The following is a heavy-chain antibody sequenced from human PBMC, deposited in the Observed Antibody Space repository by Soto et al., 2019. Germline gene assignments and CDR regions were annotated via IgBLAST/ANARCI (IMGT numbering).Heavy chain of an antibody. Sequence: QVQLVQSGAEVKKPGASVKVSCKASGYTFTSYDINWVRQATGQGLEWMGWMNPNRGNAGYSQKVQRRVTRTRTTSISTAYMELSSLRSEDTAVYYCARGGVGYCSGGSCNYNNWLDPWGQGTLVTVSS. CDR2: MNPNRGNA. CDR3: ARGGVGYCSGGSCNYNNWLDP. J-gene: IGHJ5*02. D-gene: IGHD2-15*01. CDR1: GYTFTSYD. V-gene: IGHV1-8*01.